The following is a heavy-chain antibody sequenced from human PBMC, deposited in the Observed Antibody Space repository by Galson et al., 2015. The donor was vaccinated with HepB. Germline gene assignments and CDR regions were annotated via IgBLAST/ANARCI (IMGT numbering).Heavy chain of an antibody. CDR1: GYKFTSYW. D-gene: IGHD3-10*01. Sequence: QSGAEVTKPGESLRISCKGSGYKFTSYWITWLRQTPGKGLEWMGKIDPSDSYNNYSPSFQGHVTLSADKSINTAYLQWSSLKASDTAIYYCARRGSVAGIRTGSYFFDYWGQGTLVTVS. V-gene: IGHV5-10-1*01. CDR3: ARRGSVAGIRTGSYFFDY. J-gene: IGHJ4*02. CDR2: IDPSDSYN.